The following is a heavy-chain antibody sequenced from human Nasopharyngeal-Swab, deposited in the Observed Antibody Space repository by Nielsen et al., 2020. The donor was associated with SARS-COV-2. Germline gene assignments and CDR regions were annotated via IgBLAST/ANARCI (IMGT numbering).Heavy chain of an antibody. D-gene: IGHD3-9*01. CDR2: ISSSGSTI. CDR1: GFIFSSYE. J-gene: IGHJ4*02. V-gene: IGHV3-48*03. Sequence: GESLKISCAASGFIFSSYEMNWVRQAPGKGLKWVSYISSSGSTIYYADSVKGRFTISRDNAKNSLYLQMNSLRAEDTAVYYCARDAFDDILTGYYYYFDYWGQGTLVTVSS. CDR3: ARDAFDDILTGYYYYFDY.